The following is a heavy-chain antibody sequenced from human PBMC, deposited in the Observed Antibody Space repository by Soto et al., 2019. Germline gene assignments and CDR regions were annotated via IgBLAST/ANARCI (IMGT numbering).Heavy chain of an antibody. CDR3: ARNFDY. CDR1: GFAFSNVW. J-gene: IGHJ4*02. V-gene: IGHV3-15*07. Sequence: EVQLVESGGGLVKPGESLRLSCAASGFAFSNVWMNWVRQAPGKGLEWVGRIKSKTDGGTTDYAAPVKGRFSISRDDSKNTLYLQMNSRQTEDTAVYYCARNFDYWGQGTLVTVSS. CDR2: IKSKTDGGTT.